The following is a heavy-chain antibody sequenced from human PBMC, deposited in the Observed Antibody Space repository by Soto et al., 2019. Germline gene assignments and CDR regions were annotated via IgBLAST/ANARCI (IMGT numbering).Heavy chain of an antibody. Sequence: PGGSLRLSCAASGFTFSSYGVHWVRQTPGKGLEWVAVLGFDGGGRYYADSVKGRFTITRDNSKNTLYLQMDSLRVEDTALYYYAREPVGPVYAMDVWGQGTTVTVAS. CDR1: GFTFSSYG. V-gene: IGHV3-33*01. D-gene: IGHD1-26*01. J-gene: IGHJ6*02. CDR3: AREPVGPVYAMDV. CDR2: LGFDGGGR.